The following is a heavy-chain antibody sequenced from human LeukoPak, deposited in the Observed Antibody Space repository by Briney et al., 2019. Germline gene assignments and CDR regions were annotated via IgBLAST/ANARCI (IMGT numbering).Heavy chain of an antibody. D-gene: IGHD3-16*02. CDR1: GGSFSDYY. V-gene: IGHV4-34*01. CDR3: ASHYSSGSYRYTGSFDS. CDR2: INHSGTT. J-gene: IGHJ4*02. Sequence: SATLSLTCAVYGGSFSDYYWSWIRQPPGKGLEWIGEINHSGTTNYSPSLKSRVSISVDTSKNQFSLKLNSVTAADAAMYYCASHYSSGSYRYTGSFDSWGQGMLVNVSS.